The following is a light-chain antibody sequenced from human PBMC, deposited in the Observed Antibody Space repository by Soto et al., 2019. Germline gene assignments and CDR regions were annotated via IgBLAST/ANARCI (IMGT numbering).Light chain of an antibody. J-gene: IGKJ1*01. Sequence: EIVLTQSPATLSLSPGERATLSCRASQSIYSYLAWYQHKPGQAPRLLIHDASHRATGIPARFSGSGFGTDFTLTISSLEPEDFAVYYCQQRSNWPTFGQGTKVEIK. CDR1: QSIYSY. CDR2: DAS. V-gene: IGKV3-11*01. CDR3: QQRSNWPT.